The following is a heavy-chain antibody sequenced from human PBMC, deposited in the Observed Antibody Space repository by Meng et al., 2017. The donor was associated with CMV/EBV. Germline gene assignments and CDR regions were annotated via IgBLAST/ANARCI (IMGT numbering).Heavy chain of an antibody. Sequence: SETLSLTCTASGGSISSYYWSWIRQPPGKGLEWIGYIYYSGSTNYNPSLKSRVTISVDTAKNQFSLKLSSVTAADTAVYYCASGYYYYGMDVWGQGTTVTVSS. J-gene: IGHJ6*02. CDR1: GGSISSYY. CDR2: IYYSGST. V-gene: IGHV4-59*01. CDR3: ASGYYYYGMDV.